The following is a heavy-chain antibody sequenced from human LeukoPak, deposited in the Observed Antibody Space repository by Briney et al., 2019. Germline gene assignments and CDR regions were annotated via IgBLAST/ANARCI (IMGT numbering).Heavy chain of an antibody. Sequence: PSETLSLTCTVSGGSISSYYWSWIRQPPGKGLEWIGYIYYSGSTNYNPSLKSRVTISVDTSKNQFSLKLSSVTAADTAVYYCARGRFVETYYYDSSGYYKYYFDYWGQGTLVTVSS. CDR2: IYYSGST. V-gene: IGHV4-59*12. D-gene: IGHD3-22*01. CDR1: GGSISSYY. J-gene: IGHJ4*02. CDR3: ARGRFVETYYYDSSGYYKYYFDY.